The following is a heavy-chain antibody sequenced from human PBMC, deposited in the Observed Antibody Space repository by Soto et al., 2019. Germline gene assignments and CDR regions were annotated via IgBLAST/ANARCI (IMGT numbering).Heavy chain of an antibody. Sequence: EVQLLDSGGGLVQPGGSLRLSCAASGFTFSNYAMSWVRQAPGKGLEWVSSIRNSGTSTYYADSVKGRFTISRDNSKNELYLQMSSLRVEDTAVYYCAKSNLYCSSSNCYVFDYWGQGTLVTVSS. V-gene: IGHV3-23*01. CDR2: IRNSGTST. J-gene: IGHJ4*02. D-gene: IGHD2-2*01. CDR3: AKSNLYCSSSNCYVFDY. CDR1: GFTFSNYA.